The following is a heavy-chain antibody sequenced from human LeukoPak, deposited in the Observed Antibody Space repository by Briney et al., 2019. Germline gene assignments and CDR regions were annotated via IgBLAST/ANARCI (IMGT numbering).Heavy chain of an antibody. V-gene: IGHV3-21*01. CDR1: GFTFSSYS. J-gene: IGHJ4*02. Sequence: GGSLRLSCAASGFTFSSYSMNWVRQAPGKGLEWVSSISSSSSYIYYADSVKGRFTISRDNAKNSLYLQMNSLRAEDTAVYYCARDMAQQLPPDYWGQGTLVTVSS. CDR3: ARDMAQQLPPDY. CDR2: ISSSSSYI. D-gene: IGHD6-13*01.